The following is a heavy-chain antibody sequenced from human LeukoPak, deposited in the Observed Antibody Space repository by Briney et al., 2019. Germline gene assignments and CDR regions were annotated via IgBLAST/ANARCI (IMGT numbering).Heavy chain of an antibody. CDR2: ISYDGSNK. J-gene: IGHJ3*02. D-gene: IGHD2-15*01. Sequence: GGSLRLSCAASGFTFSSYGMHWVRQAPGKGLEWVAVISYDGSNKYYADSVKGRFTISRDNSKNTLYLQMNSLRAEDTAVYYCAREEYAVEGAFDIWGQGTMVTVSS. CDR1: GFTFSSYG. V-gene: IGHV3-30*03. CDR3: AREEYAVEGAFDI.